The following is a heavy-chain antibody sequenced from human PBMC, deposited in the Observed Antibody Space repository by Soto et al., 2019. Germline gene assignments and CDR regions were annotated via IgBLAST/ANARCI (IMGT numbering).Heavy chain of an antibody. Sequence: QVQLVQSGAEVKKPGASVKVSCKASGDPFINYDIKWVRQATGQGLEWMGWMNPNSGNTGYARKFQGRVTMTRNTSISTAYMELSSLRSEDTAVYYCARGRNGMDVCGQGTTVTVSS. CDR3: ARGRNGMDV. CDR2: MNPNSGNT. V-gene: IGHV1-8*01. J-gene: IGHJ6*02. CDR1: GDPFINYD.